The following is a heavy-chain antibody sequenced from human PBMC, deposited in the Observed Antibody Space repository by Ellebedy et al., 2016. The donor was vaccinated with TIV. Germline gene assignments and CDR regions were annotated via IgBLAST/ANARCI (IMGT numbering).Heavy chain of an antibody. J-gene: IGHJ4*02. CDR3: ARYLGLHWYPEPAAH. D-gene: IGHD3-9*01. CDR2: ISGSGGSS. CDR1: GFTFSAFA. V-gene: IGHV3-23*01. Sequence: PGGSLRLSCAASGFTFSAFAMSWVRQAPGKGLEWVSGISGSGGSSYQADSVNGRLTISRDNSKNTLFLQMNNLRAEDTAVYYCARYLGLHWYPEPAAHWGQGTLVAVSS.